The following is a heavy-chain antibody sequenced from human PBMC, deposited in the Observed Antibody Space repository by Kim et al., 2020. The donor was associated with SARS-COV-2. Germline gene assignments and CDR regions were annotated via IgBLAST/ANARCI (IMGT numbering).Heavy chain of an antibody. D-gene: IGHD2-21*02. CDR2: ISSSSSYI. V-gene: IGHV3-21*01. CDR3: ARDKAYCGGDCYSPTAPSSYWYFDL. CDR1: GFTFSSYS. Sequence: GGSLRLSCAASGFTFSSYSMNWVRQAPGKGLEWVSSISSSSSYIYYADSVKGRFTISRDNAKNSLYLQMNSLRAEDTAVYYCARDKAYCGGDCYSPTAPSSYWYFDLWGRGTLVTVSS. J-gene: IGHJ2*01.